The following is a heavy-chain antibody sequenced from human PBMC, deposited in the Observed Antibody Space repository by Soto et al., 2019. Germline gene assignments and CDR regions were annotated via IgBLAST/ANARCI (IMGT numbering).Heavy chain of an antibody. CDR1: GFSLSTSGMC. D-gene: IGHD3-3*01. V-gene: IGHV2-70*01. CDR2: IDWDDDK. J-gene: IGHJ4*02. CDR3: ARGSYDFWSGPAPYFDY. Sequence: SGPTLVNPTQTLTLTCTFSGFSLSTSGMCVSWIRQPPGKALEWLALIDWDDDKYYGTSLKTRLTISKDTSKNQVVLTMTNMDPVYTATYYCARGSYDFWSGPAPYFDYWGQGTLVTVSS.